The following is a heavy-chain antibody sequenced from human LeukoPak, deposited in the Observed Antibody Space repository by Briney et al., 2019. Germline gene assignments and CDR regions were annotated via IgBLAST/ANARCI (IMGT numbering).Heavy chain of an antibody. CDR2: IYSSGST. CDR1: GGSISGYY. V-gene: IGHV4-59*01. CDR3: ARKYGGNWVFDY. J-gene: IGHJ4*02. D-gene: IGHD1-1*01. Sequence: SETLSLTCTVSGGSISGYYWSWIRQPPRKGLEWVGYIYSSGSTNYNPSLKSRVTISVDTSKNQFSLKLTSVTAADTAVYYCARKYGGNWVFDYWGQGALVTVSS.